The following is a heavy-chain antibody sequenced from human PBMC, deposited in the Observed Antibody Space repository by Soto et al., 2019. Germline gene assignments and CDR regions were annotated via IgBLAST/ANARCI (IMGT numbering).Heavy chain of an antibody. CDR2: INPNSGGT. CDR1: GYTFSGFY. V-gene: IGHV1-2*02. D-gene: IGHD6-19*01. CDR3: ASAAVTGTAGLDF. J-gene: IGHJ4*02. Sequence: ASVKVSCKASGYTFSGFYMHWVRQAPGQGLEWMGWINPNSGGTKSAEKFQGRDTMTRDTSISTAYMELSRLTSDDTAVYYCASAAVTGTAGLDFWGQGTQVTVSS.